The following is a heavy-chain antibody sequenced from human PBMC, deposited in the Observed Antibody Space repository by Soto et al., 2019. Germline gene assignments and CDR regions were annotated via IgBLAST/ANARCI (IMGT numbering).Heavy chain of an antibody. CDR2: IYYSGST. J-gene: IGHJ3*02. CDR3: ARGVVAATHAFDI. V-gene: IGHV4-31*03. D-gene: IGHD2-15*01. Sequence: QVQLQESGPGLVKPSQTLSLTCTVSGGSISSGGYYWSWIRQHPGKGLEWIGYIYYSGSTYYNPYLKSRVTISVDTSKNQFSLKLSSVTAADTAVYYCARGVVAATHAFDIWGQGTMVTVSS. CDR1: GGSISSGGYY.